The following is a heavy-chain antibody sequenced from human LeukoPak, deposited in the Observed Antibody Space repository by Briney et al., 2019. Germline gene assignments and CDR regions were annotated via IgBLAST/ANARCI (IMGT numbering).Heavy chain of an antibody. V-gene: IGHV3-7*01. D-gene: IGHD3-3*01. CDR1: GFTFSSYW. J-gene: IGHJ3*02. Sequence: GGSLRLSCAASGFTFSSYWMSWVRQAPGKGLEWVANIKQDGSEKYYVDSVKGRFTISRDNAKNSLYLQMNSLRAEDTAVYHCARNYDFWSGYQEGGAFDIWGQGTMVTVSS. CDR2: IKQDGSEK. CDR3: ARNYDFWSGYQEGGAFDI.